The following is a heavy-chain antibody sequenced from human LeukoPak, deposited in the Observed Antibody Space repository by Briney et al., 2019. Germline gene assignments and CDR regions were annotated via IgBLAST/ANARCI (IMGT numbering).Heavy chain of an antibody. CDR2: INPNSGDT. CDR1: GYIFTGYY. CDR3: ARDGVFRFEVGDVYYYYMDV. V-gene: IGHV1-2*02. J-gene: IGHJ6*03. Sequence: ASVKVSCKASGYIFTGYYIHLVRQAPGQGLEWMGWINPNSGDTKYAQKFQGRGTMTRDTANNTVYMDLTRLIFDDTAMYYCARDGVFRFEVGDVYYYYMDVWGRGTTVIISS. D-gene: IGHD2-21*02.